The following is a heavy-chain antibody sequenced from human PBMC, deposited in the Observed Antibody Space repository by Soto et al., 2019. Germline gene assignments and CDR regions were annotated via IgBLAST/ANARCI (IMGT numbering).Heavy chain of an antibody. D-gene: IGHD3-10*01. CDR3: AKVASDSAREANYYYYGMDV. CDR1: GFTFSSYA. J-gene: IGHJ6*02. V-gene: IGHV3-23*01. CDR2: ISGSGGST. Sequence: GGSLRLSCAASGFTFSSYATSWVRQEPGKGLEWVSAISGSGGSTNYADSVKGRFTISRDNSKNTLYLQMDSLRAEDTAVYYCAKVASDSAREANYYYYGMDVWGQGTTVTV.